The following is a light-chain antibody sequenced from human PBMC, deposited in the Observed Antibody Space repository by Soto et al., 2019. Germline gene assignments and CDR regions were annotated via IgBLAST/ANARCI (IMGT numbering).Light chain of an antibody. V-gene: IGKV1-39*01. Sequence: DIQMTQSPSSLSASVGDRVTITCRASQSISSYLNWYQQKPGKSPKLLIYAASSLQSGVPSRFSGSESGTDFTLTISSLQPEDFATYYCQQSYSTLGTFGPGTKVDIK. J-gene: IGKJ3*01. CDR3: QQSYSTLGT. CDR2: AAS. CDR1: QSISSY.